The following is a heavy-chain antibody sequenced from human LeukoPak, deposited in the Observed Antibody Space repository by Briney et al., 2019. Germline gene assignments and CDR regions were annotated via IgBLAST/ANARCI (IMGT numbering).Heavy chain of an antibody. CDR2: IYTSGST. V-gene: IGHV4-4*07. CDR3: ACGIAVAAPEGWFDP. D-gene: IGHD6-13*01. Sequence: SETLSLTCTVSGGSISSYYWSWIRQPAGKGLEWIGRIYTSGSTNYNPSLKSRVTMSVDTSKNQFSLKLSSVTAADTAVYYCACGIAVAAPEGWFDPWGQGTLVSVSS. J-gene: IGHJ5*02. CDR1: GGSISSYY.